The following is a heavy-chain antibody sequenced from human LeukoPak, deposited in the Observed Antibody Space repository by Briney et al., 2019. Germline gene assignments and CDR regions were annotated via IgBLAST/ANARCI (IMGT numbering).Heavy chain of an antibody. CDR1: GLTVSTNY. D-gene: IGHD2-15*01. V-gene: IGHV3-66*02. CDR2: IHSAGTT. CDR3: ARSDCSGGTCPNWFDS. J-gene: IGHJ5*01. Sequence: GGSLTLSCAASGLTVSTNYMTWVRQAPGKGLQWVAVIHSAGTTYYADSVKGRFTISSDNSKNTLFLQMNSQQIEDTAVYYCARSDCSGGTCPNWFDSWGQGTLVTVSS.